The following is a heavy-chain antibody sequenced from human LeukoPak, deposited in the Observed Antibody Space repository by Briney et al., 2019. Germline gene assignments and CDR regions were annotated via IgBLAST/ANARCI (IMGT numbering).Heavy chain of an antibody. Sequence: GGSLRLSCAASGFTVSSNYMSWVRQAPGKGLEWVSSISSSSSYIYYADSVKGRFTISRDNAKNSLYLQMNSLRAEDTAVYYCARRPELGPVAARVLDYWGQGTLVTVSS. CDR3: ARRPELGPVAARVLDY. D-gene: IGHD2-15*01. CDR2: ISSSSSYI. V-gene: IGHV3-21*01. J-gene: IGHJ4*02. CDR1: GFTVSSNY.